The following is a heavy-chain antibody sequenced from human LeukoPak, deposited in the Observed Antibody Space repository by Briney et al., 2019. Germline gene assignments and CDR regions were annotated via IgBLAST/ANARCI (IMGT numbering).Heavy chain of an antibody. CDR1: AASVPIASQY. J-gene: IGHJ4*02. Sequence: SETLSLTCTVSAASVPIASQYWAWIRQPPGKGLEWIGSIHYSGSTYYSPSLKSRLTISGDTYKSQFSLKLTFVTAADTAVYYCTRHHDYGDKIDYWGQGTLVTVSS. D-gene: IGHD4-23*01. V-gene: IGHV4-39*01. CDR3: TRHHDYGDKIDY. CDR2: IHYSGST.